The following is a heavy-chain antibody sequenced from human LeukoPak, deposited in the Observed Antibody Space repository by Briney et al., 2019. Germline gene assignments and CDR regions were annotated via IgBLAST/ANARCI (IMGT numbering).Heavy chain of an antibody. Sequence: PSETLSLTCTVSGESINSFYWSWIRQPAGKGLEWIGRIYSSGSTNYSPSLKSRVTMSVDTSKNQFALKLSSVTAADTAVYYCARAFRMYALHNWFDPWGQGTLVTVSS. CDR2: IYSSGST. CDR1: GESINSFY. J-gene: IGHJ5*02. D-gene: IGHD2-8*01. V-gene: IGHV4-4*07. CDR3: ARAFRMYALHNWFDP.